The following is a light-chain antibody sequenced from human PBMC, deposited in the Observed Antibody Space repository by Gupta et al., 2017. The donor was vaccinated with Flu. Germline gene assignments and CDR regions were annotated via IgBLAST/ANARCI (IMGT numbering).Light chain of an antibody. J-gene: IGKJ2*01. Sequence: IVMTQTPLSSPVTLGQPASIACRASQRLGQSDGITCLSWMQQRPRQPPSLLIYKSANRCYGGPDRFIGSGAGTDVTLKISRVEAEDVGVYYCMQAKQFTHIFGRGTKVEIK. V-gene: IGKV2-24*01. CDR1: QRLGQSDGITC. CDR3: MQAKQFTHI. CDR2: KSA.